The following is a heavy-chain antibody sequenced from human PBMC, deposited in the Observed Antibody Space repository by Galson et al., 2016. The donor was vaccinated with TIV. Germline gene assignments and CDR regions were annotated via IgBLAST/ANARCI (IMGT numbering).Heavy chain of an antibody. D-gene: IGHD4-17*01. Sequence: PALVKPTQTLTLTCTFSGFSLNTDGMCVNWIRQPPGKALEWLARIDWDDDKSYSPSLKTRLTISKDTSKNQVVLTMTNMDPVDTATYYCARMVYGDYPPRFYFDYWGQGILVTVSS. V-gene: IGHV2-70*11. J-gene: IGHJ4*02. CDR3: ARMVYGDYPPRFYFDY. CDR2: IDWDDDK. CDR1: GFSLNTDGMC.